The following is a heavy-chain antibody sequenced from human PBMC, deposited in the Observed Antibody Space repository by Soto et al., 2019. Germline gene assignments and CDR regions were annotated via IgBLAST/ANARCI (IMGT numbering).Heavy chain of an antibody. CDR3: ARVGSSPIYYYYGMDV. CDR1: GFTVSSNY. D-gene: IGHD6-6*01. Sequence: SLRLSCAASGFTVSSNYMSWVRQAPGKGLEWVSVIYSGGSTYYADSVKGRFTISRDNSKNTLYLQMNSLRAEDTAVYYCARVGSSPIYYYYGMDVWGQGTTVTVSS. CDR2: IYSGGST. V-gene: IGHV3-53*01. J-gene: IGHJ6*02.